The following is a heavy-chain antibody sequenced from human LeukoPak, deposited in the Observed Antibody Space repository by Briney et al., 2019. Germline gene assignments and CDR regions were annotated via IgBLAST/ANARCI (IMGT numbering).Heavy chain of an antibody. CDR3: ASKQDYYDSSGYNP. J-gene: IGHJ5*02. Sequence: PSETLSLTCTVSGGSNSSSSYYWGWIRQPPGKGLEWIGSIYYSGSTYYNPSLKSRVTISVDTSKNQFSLKLSSVTAADTAVYYCASKQDYYDSSGYNPWGQGTLVTISS. CDR1: GGSNSSSSYY. D-gene: IGHD3-22*01. V-gene: IGHV4-39*01. CDR2: IYYSGST.